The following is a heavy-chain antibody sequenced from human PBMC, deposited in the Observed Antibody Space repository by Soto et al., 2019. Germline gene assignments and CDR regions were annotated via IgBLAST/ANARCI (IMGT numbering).Heavy chain of an antibody. D-gene: IGHD3-9*01. CDR2: IKSKTDGGTT. J-gene: IGHJ6*02. V-gene: IGHV3-15*01. CDR3: TTDPYFERGMDV. Sequence: GGSLRLSCAASGFTFSNAWMSWVRQAPGKGLEWVGRIKSKTDGGTTDYAAPVKGRFTISRDDSKNTLYLQMNSLKTEDTAVYYCTTDPYFERGMDVWGQGTMVTVSS. CDR1: GFTFSNAW.